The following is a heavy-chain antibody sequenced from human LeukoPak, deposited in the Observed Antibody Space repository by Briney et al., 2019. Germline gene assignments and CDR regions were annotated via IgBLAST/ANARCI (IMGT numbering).Heavy chain of an antibody. J-gene: IGHJ6*03. CDR2: IYYSGST. Sequence: NPSETLSLTCTVSGGSISSYYWSWIRQPPGKGLEWIGYIYYSGSTNYNPSLKSRVTISVDTSKNQFSLKLSSVTAADTAVYYCARVSSWYVRYYYMDVWGKGTTVTVSS. D-gene: IGHD6-13*01. CDR3: ARVSSWYVRYYYMDV. CDR1: GGSISSYY. V-gene: IGHV4-59*01.